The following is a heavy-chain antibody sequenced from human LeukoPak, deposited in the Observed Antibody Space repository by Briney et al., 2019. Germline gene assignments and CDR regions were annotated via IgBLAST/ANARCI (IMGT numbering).Heavy chain of an antibody. CDR2: ISGGGGST. D-gene: IGHD4-23*01. CDR3: ANLFLDYGGSD. V-gene: IGHV3-23*01. Sequence: PSETLSLTCTVSGGSISSGGYYWSWVRQAPGKGLEWVSIISGGGGSTYYADSVKGRFIISRDNSKNTLYLQMNSLRAEDTAVYYCANLFLDYGGSDWGQGTLVTVSS. CDR1: GGSISSGGYY. J-gene: IGHJ4*02.